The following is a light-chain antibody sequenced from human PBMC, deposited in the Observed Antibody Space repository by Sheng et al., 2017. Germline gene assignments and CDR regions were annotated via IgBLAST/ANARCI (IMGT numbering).Light chain of an antibody. J-gene: IGKJ5*01. V-gene: IGKV1-9*01. CDR1: EDISNY. Sequence: DIQLTQSPSFLSASVGDRVTITCRANEDISNYLAWYQQKPGKAPKLLIYVASTLQGGVPSRFSGSGSGTEFTLTISSLQPDDFASYYCQQLKNYPSITFGQGTRLEI. CDR3: QQLKNYPSIT. CDR2: VAS.